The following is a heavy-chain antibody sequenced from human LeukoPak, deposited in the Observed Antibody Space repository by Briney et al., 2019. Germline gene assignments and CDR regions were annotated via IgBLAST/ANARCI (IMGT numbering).Heavy chain of an antibody. CDR3: ARDFLSSFTFDY. CDR2: FYISGRS. CDR1: GDSISSYY. D-gene: IGHD2-2*01. Sequence: SETLSLTCTVSGDSISSYYWTWIRKPAGRGLEWIGRFYISGRSSYSPSLKSRVSMSVDKSKNQFSLKLTSVTAADTAVYYCARDFLSSFTFDYWGQGILVTVSS. J-gene: IGHJ4*02. V-gene: IGHV4-4*07.